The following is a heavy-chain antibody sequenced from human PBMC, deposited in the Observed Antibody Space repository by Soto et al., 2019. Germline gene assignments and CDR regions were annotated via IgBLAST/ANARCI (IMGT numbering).Heavy chain of an antibody. CDR1: GYTFTSYG. D-gene: IGHD1-26*01. V-gene: IGHV1-18*01. CDR2: ISAYNGNT. Sequence: QVQLVQSGAEVKKPGASVKVSCKASGYTFTSYGISWVRQAPGQGLEWMGWISAYNGNTTYAQKLQGRVTMTTDTPTGTAYMELRSLRSEGTAVYYCARASGSSYWFDPWGQGTMVTVSS. J-gene: IGHJ5*02. CDR3: ARASGSSYWFDP.